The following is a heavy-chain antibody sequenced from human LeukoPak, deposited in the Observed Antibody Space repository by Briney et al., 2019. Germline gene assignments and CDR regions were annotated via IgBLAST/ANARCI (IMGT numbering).Heavy chain of an antibody. V-gene: IGHV1-69*13. CDR1: GGTFSSYA. J-gene: IGHJ1*01. Sequence: GASVKVSCKASGGTFSSYAISWVRQAPGQGLEWMGGIIPIFGTANYAQKFQGRVTITADESTSTAYMELSSLRSEDTAVYYCATSLYCSSTNCYALYFQHWGQGTLVTVSS. CDR3: ATSLYCSSTNCYALYFQH. D-gene: IGHD2-2*01. CDR2: IIPIFGTA.